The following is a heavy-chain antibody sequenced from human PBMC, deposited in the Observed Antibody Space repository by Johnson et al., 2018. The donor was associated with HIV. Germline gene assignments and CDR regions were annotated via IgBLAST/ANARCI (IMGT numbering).Heavy chain of an antibody. CDR2: IKQAGREK. Sequence: VQLVESGGGLVQPGGSLRLSCAASGFTFSSYWMSWVRQAPGKGLEWVANIKQAGREKYYVDSVKGRFTISRDNAKNSLYLQMNSLRAEDTAVYYCARQLATGDDAFDIWGQGTMVTVSS. CDR3: ARQLATGDDAFDI. V-gene: IGHV3-7*01. D-gene: IGHD7-27*01. CDR1: GFTFSSYW. J-gene: IGHJ3*02.